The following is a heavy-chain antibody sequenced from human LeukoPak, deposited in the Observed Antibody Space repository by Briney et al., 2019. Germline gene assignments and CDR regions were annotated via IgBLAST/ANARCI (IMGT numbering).Heavy chain of an antibody. D-gene: IGHD3-9*01. CDR1: QYTFTDYA. CDR2: IIPIFGTA. V-gene: IGHV1-69*13. Sequence: SVKVSCKASQYTFTDYAVHWVRQAPGQGLEWMGGIIPIFGTANYAQKFQGRVTITADESTSTAYMELSSLRSEDTAVYYCARAQTRYFDWLPYYYYGMDVWGQGTTVTVSS. CDR3: ARAQTRYFDWLPYYYYGMDV. J-gene: IGHJ6*02.